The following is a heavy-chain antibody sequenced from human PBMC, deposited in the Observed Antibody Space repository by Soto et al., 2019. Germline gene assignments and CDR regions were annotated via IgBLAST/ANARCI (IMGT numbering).Heavy chain of an antibody. CDR1: GGYIISGGYY. V-gene: IGHV4-31*03. Sequence: SETLSVTCTVSGGYIISGGYYWSWIRQHPGKGLEWIGYIYYSGSTYYNPSLKSRVTISVDTSKNQFSLKLSSVTAADTAVYYCAQLIRARGYYGMDVWGQGTTVTVSS. CDR3: AQLIRARGYYGMDV. J-gene: IGHJ6*02. D-gene: IGHD5-18*01. CDR2: IYYSGST.